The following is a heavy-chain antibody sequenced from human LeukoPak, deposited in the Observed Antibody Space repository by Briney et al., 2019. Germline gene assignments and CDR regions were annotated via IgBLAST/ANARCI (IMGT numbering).Heavy chain of an antibody. Sequence: GASVKVSCKASGYTFTGYYMHWVRQAPGQGLEWMGWINPNRGGTNYAQKFQGRVTMTRDTSISTAYMELSRLRSDDTAVYYCARDRKEWELHYFDYWGQGTLVTVSS. D-gene: IGHD1-26*01. CDR3: ARDRKEWELHYFDY. V-gene: IGHV1-2*02. CDR1: GYTFTGYY. CDR2: INPNRGGT. J-gene: IGHJ4*02.